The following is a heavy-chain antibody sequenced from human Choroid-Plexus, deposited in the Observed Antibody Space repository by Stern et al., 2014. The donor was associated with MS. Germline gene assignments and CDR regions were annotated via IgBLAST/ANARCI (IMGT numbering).Heavy chain of an antibody. Sequence: VQLVESGGGVAQPGRPLILSCAASGFTFSNFGMHWVRQDPGKGLEWVALISYDGSDKYYADSVKGRFTIFRDNSKNTLYMHMNSLRAEDTAVYYCAKDRQWSTYFFDYWGQGSLVPVSS. V-gene: IGHV3-30*18. CDR2: ISYDGSDK. D-gene: IGHD2-15*01. CDR1: GFTFSNFG. J-gene: IGHJ4*02. CDR3: AKDRQWSTYFFDY.